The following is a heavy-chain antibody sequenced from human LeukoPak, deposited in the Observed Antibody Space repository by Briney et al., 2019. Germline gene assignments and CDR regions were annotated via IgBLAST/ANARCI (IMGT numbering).Heavy chain of an antibody. CDR2: INGGLENT. Sequence: ASVKVSCKSSGYTFTNYAIHWVRQAPGQSLEWMGQINGGLENTKYSQRFLGRVTITRDISANTAYMELSSLTSEDTAVYYCARAEVLLSYGHNKHCLDVWGQGTTVTVSS. V-gene: IGHV1-3*01. CDR3: ARAEVLLSYGHNKHCLDV. CDR1: GYTFTNYA. J-gene: IGHJ6*02. D-gene: IGHD3-10*01.